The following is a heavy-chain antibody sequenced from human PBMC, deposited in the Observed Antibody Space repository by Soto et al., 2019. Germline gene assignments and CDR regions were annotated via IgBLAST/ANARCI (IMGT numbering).Heavy chain of an antibody. J-gene: IGHJ4*02. CDR3: AKDWLIAQQRPTHFDY. CDR1: GFTFSSYA. Sequence: EVQLLESGGGLVQPGGSLRLSSAASGFTFSSYAMSWVRQAPGKGLEWVSAISGSGGSTYYADSVKGRFTISRDNSKNTLYLQMNSLRAEDTAVYYCAKDWLIAQQRPTHFDYWGQGTLVTVSS. D-gene: IGHD2-21*01. CDR2: ISGSGGST. V-gene: IGHV3-23*01.